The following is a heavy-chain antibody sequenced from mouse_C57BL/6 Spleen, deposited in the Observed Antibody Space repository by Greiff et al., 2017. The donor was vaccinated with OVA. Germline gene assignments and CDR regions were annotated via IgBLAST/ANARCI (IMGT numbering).Heavy chain of an antibody. V-gene: IGHV3-6*01. CDR3: ARDLLYDGYYDWFAY. CDR1: GYSITSGYY. Sequence: EVQLQESGPGLVKPSQSLSLTCSVTGYSITSGYYWNWIRQFPGNKLEWMGYISYDGSNNYNPSLKNRISITRDTSKNQFFLKLNSVTTEDTATYYCARDLLYDGYYDWFAYWGQGTLVTVSA. CDR2: ISYDGSN. J-gene: IGHJ3*01. D-gene: IGHD2-3*01.